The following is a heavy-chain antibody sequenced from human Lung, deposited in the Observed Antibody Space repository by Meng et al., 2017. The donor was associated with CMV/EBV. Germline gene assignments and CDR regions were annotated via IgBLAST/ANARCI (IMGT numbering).Heavy chain of an antibody. Sequence: PGLVNPSQTPSPPFASVGDSVSSNSDAWNWIRQSPSSVLEWLGRTYYRSKWYNGYAVSVKSRITINPDTSKNQFSLQLNSVTPEETAMYYCARSGSSGWIDYWGQGTLVTVSS. J-gene: IGHJ4*02. CDR1: GDSVSSNSDA. V-gene: IGHV6-1*01. CDR3: ARSGSSGWIDY. CDR2: TYYRSKWYN. D-gene: IGHD6-19*01.